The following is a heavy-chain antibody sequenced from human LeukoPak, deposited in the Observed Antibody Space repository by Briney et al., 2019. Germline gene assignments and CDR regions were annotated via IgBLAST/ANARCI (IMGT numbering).Heavy chain of an antibody. CDR1: GLSVSGNY. D-gene: IGHD5-12*01. V-gene: IGHV3-53*01. CDR2: LYSGGRA. Sequence: GGSLRLSCAASGLSVSGNYMSWVRQAPGKGLEWVSVLYSGGRAYYADSVKGRFTISRDNSKITLYLQMNSLRAEDTAVYYCAKSYNGYESKPDYWGQGTLVTVSS. CDR3: AKSYNGYESKPDY. J-gene: IGHJ4*02.